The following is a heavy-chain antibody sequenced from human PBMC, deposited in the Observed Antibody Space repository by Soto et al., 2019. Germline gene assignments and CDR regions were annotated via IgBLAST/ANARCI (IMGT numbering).Heavy chain of an antibody. CDR2: INPSGGST. Sequence: ASVKVSCKASGYTFTSYYMHWVRQAPGQGLEWMGIINPSGGSTNYAQKFQGRVTMTRDTSTRTVYMELSSLRSEDTAVYYCARTDGSGSYSDWFAPWGQGTLVTVSS. V-gene: IGHV1-46*03. D-gene: IGHD3-10*01. J-gene: IGHJ5*02. CDR3: ARTDGSGSYSDWFAP. CDR1: GYTFTSYY.